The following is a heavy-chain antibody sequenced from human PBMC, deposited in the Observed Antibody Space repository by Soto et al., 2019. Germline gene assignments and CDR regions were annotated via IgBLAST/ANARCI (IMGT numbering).Heavy chain of an antibody. D-gene: IGHD2-15*01. CDR1: GFTFSGYA. V-gene: IGHV3-23*01. J-gene: IGHJ4*02. CDR3: AKDCGGGGSCTH. Sequence: DVQLWESGGGLVRPGGSLRLSCAASGFTFSGYAVTWVRQSPGKGLYWVSTIGGSGETRYFADSVRGRFTIYRDNSKNTVYLQMNSLRADDTAVYYCAKDCGGGGSCTHWGQGTRVTVSS. CDR2: IGGSGETR.